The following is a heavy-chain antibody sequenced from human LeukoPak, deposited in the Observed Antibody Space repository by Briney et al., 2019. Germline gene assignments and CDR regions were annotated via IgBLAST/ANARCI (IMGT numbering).Heavy chain of an antibody. J-gene: IGHJ3*02. CDR1: GFTVSSNY. CDR3: ARDHRLVDAFDI. D-gene: IGHD1-14*01. Sequence: GGSLRLSCAASGFTVSSNYMSWVRQAPGKGLEWVSVIYSGGSTYYADSVKGRFTISRDNSKNTLYLQMNSLRAEDTAVYCCARDHRLVDAFDIWGQGTMVTVSS. CDR2: IYSGGST. V-gene: IGHV3-66*02.